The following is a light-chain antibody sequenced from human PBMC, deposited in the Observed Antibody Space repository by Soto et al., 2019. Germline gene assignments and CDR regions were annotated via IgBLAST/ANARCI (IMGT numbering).Light chain of an antibody. CDR3: QQYYSTLEWT. Sequence: DIVMTQSPDSLAVSLGERATINCKSSQSVLYSSNNKNYLAWYQQKPGQPPKLLIYWASTREAGVPDRFSGSGSWTDFTLAIGSLQAGDVAVYYCQQYYSTLEWTLGQGTKVESK. CDR1: QSVLYSSNNKNY. J-gene: IGKJ1*01. CDR2: WAS. V-gene: IGKV4-1*01.